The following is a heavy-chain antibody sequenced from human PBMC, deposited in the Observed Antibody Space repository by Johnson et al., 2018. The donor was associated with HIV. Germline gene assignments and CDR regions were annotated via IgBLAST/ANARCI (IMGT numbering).Heavy chain of an antibody. V-gene: IGHV3-30*14. D-gene: IGHD3-16*02. Sequence: QVQLVESGGDLIQPGGSLRLSCAASGFTVSSTYMSWVRQAPGKGLEWVAVISYDGSNKYYADSVKGRFTISRDNSKNTLYLQMNSLRAEDTAVYYCARERPHDSVWGSDRYSPPDALDIWGQGTMVTVSS. J-gene: IGHJ3*02. CDR1: GFTVSSTY. CDR2: ISYDGSNK. CDR3: ARERPHDSVWGSDRYSPPDALDI.